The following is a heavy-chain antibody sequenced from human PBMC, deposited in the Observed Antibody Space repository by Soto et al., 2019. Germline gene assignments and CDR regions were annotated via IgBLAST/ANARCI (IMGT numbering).Heavy chain of an antibody. CDR2: ISWDGGST. J-gene: IGHJ6*02. CDR1: GFTFDDYT. Sequence: EVQLVESGGVVVQPGGSLRLSCAASGFTFDDYTMHWVRQAPGKGLEWVSLISWDGGSTYYADSVKGRFTISRDNSKNSLYLQMNSLRTEDTALYYCAKATQGYYYYYGMDVWGQGTTVTVSS. CDR3: AKATQGYYYYYGMDV. V-gene: IGHV3-43*01.